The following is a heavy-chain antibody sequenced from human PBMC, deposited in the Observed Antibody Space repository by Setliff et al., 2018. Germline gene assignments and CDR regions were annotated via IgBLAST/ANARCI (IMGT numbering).Heavy chain of an antibody. CDR3: ARDSMAGVDY. V-gene: IGHV4-4*07. Sequence: PSETLSLTCTVSGGSISSYYWSWIRQPAGKGLEWIGHIYIGGSANYNPSLKSRVTISVDTSKNQFSLKLSSVTAADTAVYYCARDSMAGVDYWGQGTLVTVSS. J-gene: IGHJ4*02. CDR2: IYIGGSA. CDR1: GGSISSYY. D-gene: IGHD2-2*01.